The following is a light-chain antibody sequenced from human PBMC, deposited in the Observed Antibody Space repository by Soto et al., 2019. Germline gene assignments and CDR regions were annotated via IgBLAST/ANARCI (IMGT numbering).Light chain of an antibody. CDR1: QSVGSS. V-gene: IGKV3-15*01. Sequence: EIVMTQSPATLSVSPGDRATLSCRASQSVGSSFLAWYQQKTGQAPRLLIYGASTRATGIPARFSGGGSGTEFTLTISSLQSEDFAVYYCQQYNRWPRTFGQGTKVDIK. J-gene: IGKJ1*01. CDR2: GAS. CDR3: QQYNRWPRT.